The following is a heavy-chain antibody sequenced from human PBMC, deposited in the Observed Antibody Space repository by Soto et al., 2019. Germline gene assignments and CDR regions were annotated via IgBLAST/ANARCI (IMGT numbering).Heavy chain of an antibody. Sequence: ATVKVSCKASGYIFFNYGIAWVRQAPGQGLEWMGWISPYTGNTHSATKIQGRLTMTTDTSTSTAYMDLGSLTSDDTAVYYCVMVDNYVTPTPQDVWGQGTTVT. CDR1: GYIFFNYG. CDR3: VMVDNYVTPTPQDV. J-gene: IGHJ6*02. D-gene: IGHD3-16*01. V-gene: IGHV1-18*01. CDR2: ISPYTGNT.